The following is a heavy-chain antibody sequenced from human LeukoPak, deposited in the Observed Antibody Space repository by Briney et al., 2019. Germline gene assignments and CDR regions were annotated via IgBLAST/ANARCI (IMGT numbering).Heavy chain of an antibody. CDR1: GYTFTGYY. Sequence: ASVKVSCKASGYTFTGYYMHWVRQAPGQGLEWMGWINPNSGGTNYAQKLQGRVTMTTDTSTSTAYMELRSLRSDDTAVYYCARDLGYCSGGSCLYYFDYWGQGTLVTVSS. D-gene: IGHD2-15*01. V-gene: IGHV1-2*02. J-gene: IGHJ4*02. CDR3: ARDLGYCSGGSCLYYFDY. CDR2: INPNSGGT.